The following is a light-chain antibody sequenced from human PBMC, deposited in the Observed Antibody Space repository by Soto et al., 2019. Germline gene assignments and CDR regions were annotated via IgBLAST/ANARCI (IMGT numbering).Light chain of an antibody. Sequence: IQLTQSPSSLSASVGDRVTITCRASQGITSYLAWYHQRPGKAPGLLIYSASTLQSGVPSIVSGSGYGTDFSLTISNLQPEDFATYSCQKLYSHALTVCGWTKVEIK. J-gene: IGKJ4*01. CDR3: QKLYSHALT. CDR2: SAS. V-gene: IGKV1-9*01. CDR1: QGITSY.